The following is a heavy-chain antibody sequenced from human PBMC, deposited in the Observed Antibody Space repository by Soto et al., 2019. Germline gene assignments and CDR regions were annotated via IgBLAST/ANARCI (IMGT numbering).Heavy chain of an antibody. J-gene: IGHJ4*02. D-gene: IGHD1-26*01. CDR1: GGSFSGYY. CDR3: AVGSMFDY. Sequence: SETLSLTCAVYGGSFSGYYWSWIRQPPGKGLEWIGEINHSGSTTYNPSLKSRVTISVDTSKNQFSLKLSSVTAADTAVYYCAVGSMFDYWGQGTLVTVSS. CDR2: INHSGST. V-gene: IGHV4-34*01.